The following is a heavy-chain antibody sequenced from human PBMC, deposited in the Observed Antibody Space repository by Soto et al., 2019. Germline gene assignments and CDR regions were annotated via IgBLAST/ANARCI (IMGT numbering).Heavy chain of an antibody. CDR2: VYYSGST. J-gene: IGHJ4*02. Sequence: SETLSLTCTVCGASINVYYVSWIRQPPGKGLEWIGFVYYSGSTTYNPSLKSRVTISVDTSKNQFSLQMNSLRAEDTAVYYCARVPGGILTGSPYYFDYWGQGTLVTVSS. CDR1: GASINVYY. CDR3: ARVPGGILTGSPYYFDY. D-gene: IGHD3-9*01. V-gene: IGHV4-59*12.